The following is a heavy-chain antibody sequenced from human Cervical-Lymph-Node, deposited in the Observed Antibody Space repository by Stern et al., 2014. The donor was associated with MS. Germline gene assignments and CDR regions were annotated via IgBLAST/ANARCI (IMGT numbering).Heavy chain of an antibody. Sequence: QVTLRESGPTLVKPTQTLTLTCTFSGFSLSTSGVGVGWIRQPPGKALEWLALIYWDDDKCYRPYLKSRPTINKDTSKKQVVLTMTNMDPVDTASYYCAHVPPVYSASWYNFRLGYWGQGTLVTVSS. CDR1: GFSLSTSGVG. V-gene: IGHV2-5*09. CDR3: AHVPPVYSASWYNFRLGY. J-gene: IGHJ4*02. D-gene: IGHD6-13*01. CDR2: IYWDDDK.